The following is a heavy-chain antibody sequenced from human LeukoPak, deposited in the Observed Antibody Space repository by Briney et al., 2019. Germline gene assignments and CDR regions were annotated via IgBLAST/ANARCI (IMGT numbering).Heavy chain of an antibody. CDR1: GGSISSSSYY. D-gene: IGHD1-26*01. CDR2: IYYSGST. Sequence: PSETLSLTCTVSGGSISSSSYYWGWIRQPPGKGLGWIGSIYYSGSTYYNPSLKSRVTISVDTSKNQFSLKLSSVTAADTAVYYCARVDLGGVGAVDYWGQGTLVTVSS. J-gene: IGHJ4*02. CDR3: ARVDLGGVGAVDY. V-gene: IGHV4-39*07.